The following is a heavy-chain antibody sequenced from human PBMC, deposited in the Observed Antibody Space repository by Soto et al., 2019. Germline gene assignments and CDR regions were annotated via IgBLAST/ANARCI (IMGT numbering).Heavy chain of an antibody. V-gene: IGHV3-23*01. J-gene: IGHJ6*02. D-gene: IGHD3-3*01. CDR2: ISGSGGST. CDR1: GFTFSSYA. CDR3: ANGKYYDFWSGYNYGMDV. Sequence: EVQLLESGGGLVQPGGSLRLSCAASGFTFSSYAMSWVRQAPGKGLEWVSAISGSGGSTYYADSVKGRFTISRDNSKNTLYLQTNSLRAEDTAVYYCANGKYYDFWSGYNYGMDVWGQGTTVTVSS.